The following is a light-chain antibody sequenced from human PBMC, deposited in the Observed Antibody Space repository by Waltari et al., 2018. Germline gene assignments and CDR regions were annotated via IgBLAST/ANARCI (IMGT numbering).Light chain of an antibody. V-gene: IGKV4-1*01. CDR2: WAS. CDR3: QQYYSSPPYT. Sequence: DIVMTQSPDSLAVSLGERATINCKSSQSVLYRSNNKNYPASYQQKPGQPPKELIYWASTRESGVPDRFSGSGSGTDFTRTISSLQAEDVAVYYCQQYYSSPPYTFGQGTKLEIK. CDR1: QSVLYRSNNKNY. J-gene: IGKJ2*01.